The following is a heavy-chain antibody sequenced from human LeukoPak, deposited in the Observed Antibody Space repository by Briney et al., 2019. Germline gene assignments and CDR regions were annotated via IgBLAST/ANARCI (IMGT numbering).Heavy chain of an antibody. Sequence: QIGGSLRLSCAASGFTVSSNYMSWVRQAPGKGLEWVSVIYSGGSTYYADSVKGRFTISRDNSKNTLYLQMNSLRAEDTAVYYCAKTLDYSSSIDYWGQGTLVTVSS. CDR1: GFTVSSNY. D-gene: IGHD6-6*01. CDR2: IYSGGST. J-gene: IGHJ4*02. CDR3: AKTLDYSSSIDY. V-gene: IGHV3-53*05.